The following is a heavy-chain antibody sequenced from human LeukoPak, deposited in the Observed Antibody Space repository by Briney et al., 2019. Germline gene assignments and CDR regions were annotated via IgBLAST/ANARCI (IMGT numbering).Heavy chain of an antibody. Sequence: SETLSLTCTVSGGSISSYYWSWVRQPPGEGLEWIGYIYTSGSTNYNPSLKSRVTISVDTSKNQFSLKLSSVTAADTAVYYCAGPIVGPTRGYMDVWGKGTTVTVSS. CDR3: AGPIVGPTRGYMDV. CDR1: GGSISSYY. V-gene: IGHV4-4*09. J-gene: IGHJ6*03. CDR2: IYTSGST. D-gene: IGHD1-26*01.